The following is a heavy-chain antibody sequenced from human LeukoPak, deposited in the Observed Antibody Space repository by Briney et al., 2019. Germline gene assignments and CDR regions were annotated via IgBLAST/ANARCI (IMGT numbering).Heavy chain of an antibody. D-gene: IGHD3-10*01. V-gene: IGHV3-30*04. CDR1: GLTVSGYA. Sequence: GGSLRLSCAASGLTVSGYAMHWVRQAPGKGLEWVAIISHDGSKKDYADSVKGRFTISRDSSKNTVYLEMNSLRGDDTALYYCARDPIRGGSGSCLNYWGQGTLVTVSS. CDR3: ARDPIRGGSGSCLNY. J-gene: IGHJ4*02. CDR2: ISHDGSKK.